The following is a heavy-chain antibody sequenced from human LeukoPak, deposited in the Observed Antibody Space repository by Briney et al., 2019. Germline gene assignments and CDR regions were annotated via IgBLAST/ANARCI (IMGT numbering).Heavy chain of an antibody. CDR1: GGYFCGYY. V-gene: IGHV4-34*01. J-gene: IGHJ4*02. CDR3: ARYRWGYGSEDYFDY. Sequence: AETLSLTCAVYGGYFCGYYWRRIRQPPGRGLEWIGEINHSGSTNYNPSLKSRVTISVDTSKNHFSLKLSTVTAADTAVYYCARYRWGYGSEDYFDYWGQGTLVTVSS. D-gene: IGHD3-10*01. CDR2: INHSGST.